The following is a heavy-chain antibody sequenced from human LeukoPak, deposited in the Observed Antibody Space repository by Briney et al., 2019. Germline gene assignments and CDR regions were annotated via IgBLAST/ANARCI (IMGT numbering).Heavy chain of an antibody. CDR3: ARARAGIQAGFDY. J-gene: IGHJ4*02. V-gene: IGHV3-20*04. Sequence: AGGSLRLSCAASGFTFDDYGMSWVRQAPGKGLEWVSGINWNGGSTGYADSVKGRFTISRDNAKNSLYLQMNSLRVEDTAVYYCARARAGIQAGFDYWGQGTLVTVSS. CDR2: INWNGGST. D-gene: IGHD1-1*01. CDR1: GFTFDDYG.